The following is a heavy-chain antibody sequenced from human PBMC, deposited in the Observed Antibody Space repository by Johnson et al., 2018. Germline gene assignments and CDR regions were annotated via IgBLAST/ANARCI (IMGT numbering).Heavy chain of an antibody. CDR2: IHKDGSEK. CDR3: ARVFAPDYYYHGMDV. V-gene: IGHV3-7*01. Sequence: VRLVEGGGGLVEPGGTLRLCCAASGFTFSNYWMSWVRQAPGKGLEWVANIHKDGSEKYHVDAVTGRFTISRDNAKNSLYLLMSSLRAEDTGVYYCARVFAPDYYYHGMDVWGQGTTVTVSS. J-gene: IGHJ6*02. D-gene: IGHD2-21*01. CDR1: GFTFSNYW.